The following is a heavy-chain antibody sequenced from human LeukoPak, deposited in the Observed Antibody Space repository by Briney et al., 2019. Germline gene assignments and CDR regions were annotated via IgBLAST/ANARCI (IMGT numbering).Heavy chain of an antibody. CDR3: ASTGGYGSGTYDYYYFGMDV. J-gene: IGHJ6*02. Sequence: GGSLRLSCAASGFTFSGFAMTWVREAPGKGLEGVSPISDSSDGTYYADSVKGRFTISRDNAKNSLYLQMNSLRAEDTAVYYCASTGGYGSGTYDYYYFGMDVWGQGTTVTVSS. CDR1: GFTFSGFA. V-gene: IGHV3-23*01. D-gene: IGHD3-10*01. CDR2: ISDSSDGT.